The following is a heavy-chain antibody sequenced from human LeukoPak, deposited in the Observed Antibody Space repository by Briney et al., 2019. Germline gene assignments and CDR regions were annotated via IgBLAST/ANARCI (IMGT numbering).Heavy chain of an antibody. J-gene: IGHJ4*02. Sequence: SETLSLTCTVSGYSISSGYYWGWIRQPPGKGLEWIGSIYHSGSTYYNPSLKSRVTISVDTSKNQFSLKVTSVTAADTAVYYCARRTTYFGWLPSESPSCFDYWGQGTLVTVSS. D-gene: IGHD3-9*01. V-gene: IGHV4-38-2*02. CDR3: ARRTTYFGWLPSESPSCFDY. CDR1: GYSISSGYY. CDR2: IYHSGST.